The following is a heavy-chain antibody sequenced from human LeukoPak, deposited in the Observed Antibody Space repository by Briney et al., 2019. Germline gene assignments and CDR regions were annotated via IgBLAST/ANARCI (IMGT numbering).Heavy chain of an antibody. J-gene: IGHJ4*02. V-gene: IGHV1-69*06. Sequence: SVTVSFTASEGTFSSYAINWVRQAPGQGLEWMGGIIPIFGTANYAQKFQGRVTITADKSTSTAYMELSSLRSEDTAVYYCARGSPYSYYFDYWGQGTLVTVSS. D-gene: IGHD5-18*01. CDR1: EGTFSSYA. CDR3: ARGSPYSYYFDY. CDR2: IIPIFGTA.